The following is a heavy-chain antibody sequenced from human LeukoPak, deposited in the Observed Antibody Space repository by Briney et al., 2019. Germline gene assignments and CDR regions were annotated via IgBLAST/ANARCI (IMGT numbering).Heavy chain of an antibody. D-gene: IGHD3-10*01. V-gene: IGHV4-30-4*01. CDR3: ARVRGLTMVRD. CDR1: GGSISSGDYY. J-gene: IGHJ4*02. Sequence: SETLSLTCTVSGGSISSGDYYWSWIRQPPGKGLEWIGYIYYSGSTYYNPSLKSRVAISVDTSKNQFSLRLTSVTAADTAVYFCARVRGLTMVRDWGQGTLVTVSS. CDR2: IYYSGST.